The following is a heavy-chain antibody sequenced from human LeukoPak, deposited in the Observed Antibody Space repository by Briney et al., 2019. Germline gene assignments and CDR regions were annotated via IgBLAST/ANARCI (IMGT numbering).Heavy chain of an antibody. Sequence: SETLTLTCTVSGASISSYYWSWIRQPPGKGLEWIGDIYYSGSIKYNPSLKSRVTMSVDTSKNQFSLKLSSVTAADTAIYYCARENPSGYYNRPIDYWGQGTLVTVSS. D-gene: IGHD3-22*01. CDR2: IYYSGSI. J-gene: IGHJ4*02. CDR1: GASISSYY. V-gene: IGHV4-59*01. CDR3: ARENPSGYYNRPIDY.